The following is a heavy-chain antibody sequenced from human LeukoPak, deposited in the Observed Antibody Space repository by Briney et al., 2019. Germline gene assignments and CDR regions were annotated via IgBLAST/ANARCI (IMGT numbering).Heavy chain of an antibody. Sequence: GGSLRLSCAASGFAFNNYWMHWVRQTPGKGLEWVSYISSSGSTIYYADSVKGRFTISRDNAKNSLYLQMNSLRAEDTAVYYCARDHDYVWGSYRYSDAFDIWGQGTMVTVSS. CDR2: ISSSGSTI. V-gene: IGHV3-11*04. CDR3: ARDHDYVWGSYRYSDAFDI. D-gene: IGHD3-16*02. CDR1: GFAFNNYW. J-gene: IGHJ3*02.